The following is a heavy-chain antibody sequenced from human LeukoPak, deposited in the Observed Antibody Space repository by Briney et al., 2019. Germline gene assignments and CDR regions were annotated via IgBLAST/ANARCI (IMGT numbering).Heavy chain of an antibody. CDR2: IRYDGSNK. J-gene: IGHJ4*02. CDR3: AKDAPRMAAADLFDY. V-gene: IGHV3-30*02. D-gene: IGHD6-13*01. CDR1: GFTISSYG. Sequence: GGSLRLSCAASGFTISSYGMHWVRQAPGKGLEWVAFIRYDGSNKYYADSVKGRFTISRDNSKNTLYLQMNRLRAEDTAVYYCAKDAPRMAAADLFDYWGQGTLVTVSS.